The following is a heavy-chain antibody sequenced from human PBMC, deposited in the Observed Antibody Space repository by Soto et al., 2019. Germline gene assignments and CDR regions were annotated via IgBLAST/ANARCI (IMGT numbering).Heavy chain of an antibody. Sequence: EVQLVESGGGLVQPGGSLRLSCAASGFTCSSYWMSWVRQAPGKGLEWVANIKQDGSENDYLDSVKGRFTISRDNDKNSLSMEMNSLRDVDTAVYYCARVSGEPFTYYDFWSGPTHTYDAFHLGGPGTMVTVSS. CDR1: GFTCSSYW. J-gene: IGHJ3*01. CDR3: ARVSGEPFTYYDFWSGPTHTYDAFHL. CDR2: IKQDGSEN. V-gene: IGHV3-7*01. D-gene: IGHD3-3*01.